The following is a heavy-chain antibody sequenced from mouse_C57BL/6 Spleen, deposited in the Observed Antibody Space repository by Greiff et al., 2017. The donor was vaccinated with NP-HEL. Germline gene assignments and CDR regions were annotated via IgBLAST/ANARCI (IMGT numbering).Heavy chain of an antibody. CDR3: ARGKDYYGSSSYWYFDV. V-gene: IGHV1-72*01. Sequence: QVQLQQPGAELVKPGASVKLSCKASGYTFTSYWMHWVKQRPGRGLEWIGRLDPNSGGTKYTEKFKSKATLTVDKPSSTAYMQLSSLTSEDSAVYYCARGKDYYGSSSYWYFDVWGTGTTVTVSS. J-gene: IGHJ1*03. CDR1: GYTFTSYW. CDR2: LDPNSGGT. D-gene: IGHD1-1*01.